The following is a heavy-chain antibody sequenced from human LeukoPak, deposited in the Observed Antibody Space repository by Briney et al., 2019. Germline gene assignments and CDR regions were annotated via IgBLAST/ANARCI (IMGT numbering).Heavy chain of an antibody. V-gene: IGHV3-43D*04. CDR3: ARGGCGGVFDY. CDR1: GFDFDDYM. CDR2: ISWDGGTT. Sequence: GGSLRLSCAASGFDFDDYMMHWVRQVPGKGLEWVSLISWDGGTTNYADSVKGRFTISRDNSKNSLYFLMNDLTAEDTAFYYWARGGCGGVFDYWGQGTLVTVSS. D-gene: IGHD3-3*01. J-gene: IGHJ4*02.